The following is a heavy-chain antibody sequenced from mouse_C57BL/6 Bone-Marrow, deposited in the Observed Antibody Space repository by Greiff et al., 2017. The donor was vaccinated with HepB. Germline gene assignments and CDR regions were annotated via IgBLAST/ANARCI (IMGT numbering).Heavy chain of an antibody. Sequence: EVQRVESEGGLVQPGSSMKLSCTASGFTFSDYYMAWVRQVPEKGLEWVANINYDGSSTYYLDSLKSRFIISRDNAKNILYLQMSSLKSEDTATYYCARALNWYYFDYWGQGTTLTVSS. V-gene: IGHV5-16*01. CDR3: ARALNWYYFDY. CDR2: INYDGSST. D-gene: IGHD4-1*01. J-gene: IGHJ2*01. CDR1: GFTFSDYY.